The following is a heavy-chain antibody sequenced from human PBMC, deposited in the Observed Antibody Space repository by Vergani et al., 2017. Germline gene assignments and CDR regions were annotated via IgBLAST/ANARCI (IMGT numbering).Heavy chain of an antibody. D-gene: IGHD3-3*01. CDR2: IYPGDSDT. J-gene: IGHJ5*02. Sequence: EVQLVQSGAEVKKPGESLKLSCKGSGYSFTSYWIGWVRQMPGKGLEWMGNIYPGDSDTRYSPSFQGQVTCSADKYIRTAYLQWSSLKASDTAMYYCARLFSYYDCWSGYSSWFDPWGQGTLVTVSS. CDR1: GYSFTSYW. CDR3: ARLFSYYDCWSGYSSWFDP. V-gene: IGHV5-51*01.